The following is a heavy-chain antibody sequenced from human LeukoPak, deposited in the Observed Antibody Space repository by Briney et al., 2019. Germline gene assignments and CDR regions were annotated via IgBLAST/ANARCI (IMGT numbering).Heavy chain of an antibody. V-gene: IGHV4-31*03. CDR2: IYYSGST. Sequence: SQTLSLTCTVSGGSISSGGYYWSWIRQHPGKGLEWIGYIYYSGSTYYNPSLKSRVTISVDTSKNQSSLKLSSVTAADTAVYYCARGDPGYFFDYWGQGTLVTVSS. J-gene: IGHJ4*02. CDR3: ARGDPGYFFDY. CDR1: GGSISSGGYY. D-gene: IGHD3-9*01.